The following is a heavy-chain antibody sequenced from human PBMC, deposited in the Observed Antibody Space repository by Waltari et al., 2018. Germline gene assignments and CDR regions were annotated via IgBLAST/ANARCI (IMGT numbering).Heavy chain of an antibody. V-gene: IGHV3-23*03. J-gene: IGHJ3*02. CDR3: ASLTGYFDAFDI. CDR1: GFTFSSYA. Sequence: EAQLLESGGGLVQPGGSLRLSCAASGFTFSSYAMSWVRQAPGKGLEWVSVIYSGGSSTYYADSVKGRFTISRDNSKNTLYLQMNSLRAEDTAVYYCASLTGYFDAFDIWGQGTMVTVSS. CDR2: IYSGGSST. D-gene: IGHD3-9*01.